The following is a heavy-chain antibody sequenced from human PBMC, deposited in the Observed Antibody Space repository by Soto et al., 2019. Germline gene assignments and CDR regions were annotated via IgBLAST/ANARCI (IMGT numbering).Heavy chain of an antibody. J-gene: IGHJ5*02. CDR1: GYTFTSYG. CDR2: INAANGDT. D-gene: IGHD6-13*01. V-gene: IGHV1-3*01. Sequence: ASVKVSCKASGYTFTSYGIHWVRQAPGQRLEWMGWINAANGDTKYSPKFQGRVTITRDTSASTAYMELSSLRSEDTAVYYCVRRHVSATGIDWFDQLGEGTLVTVSS. CDR3: VRRHVSATGIDWFDQ.